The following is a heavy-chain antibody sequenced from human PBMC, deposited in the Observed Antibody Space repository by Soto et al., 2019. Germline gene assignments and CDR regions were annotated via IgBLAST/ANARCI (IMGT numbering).Heavy chain of an antibody. V-gene: IGHV3-30*18. CDR1: GFTFSGFG. J-gene: IGHJ3*02. Sequence: QVQLVESGGGVVQPGRSLRLSCAASGFTFSGFGMHWVRQAPGKGLEWVAGISKDGSKKYYADSVKGRFTISRDNSKKTLYLQMNSLRAEDTAVYYCANPSGYYFGLGSHDEASDMWGQGTVVTVSS. D-gene: IGHD3-9*01. CDR2: ISKDGSKK. CDR3: ANPSGYYFGLGSHDEASDM.